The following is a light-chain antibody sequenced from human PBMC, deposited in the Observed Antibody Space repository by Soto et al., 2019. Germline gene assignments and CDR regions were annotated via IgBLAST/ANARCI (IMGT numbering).Light chain of an antibody. CDR3: CSYAGSYTVV. CDR2: DVS. Sequence: QSALTQPRSVSGSPGQSVTISCTGTSSDVGGYNYVSWYQQHPGKAPKRMIYDVSKRPSGVPDRFSGSKSGNTASLTISGLQSEDEADYYCCSYAGSYTVVFCGGTKLTV. V-gene: IGLV2-11*01. CDR1: SSDVGGYNY. J-gene: IGLJ2*01.